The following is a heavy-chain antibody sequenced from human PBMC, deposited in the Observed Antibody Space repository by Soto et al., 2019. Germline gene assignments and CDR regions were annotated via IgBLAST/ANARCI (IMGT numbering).Heavy chain of an antibody. D-gene: IGHD2-8*01. CDR2: IKSKTDGGTT. V-gene: IGHV3-15*07. J-gene: IGHJ1*01. CDR1: GVTFSNAW. CDR3: AADRCLNGVCYLGWW. Sequence: EVQLVEFGGGLVKPGGSLRLSCAASGVTFSNAWMNWVRQAPGKGLEWVGRIKSKTDGGTTDYAAPVKGRFTISRDDSKNTLYLQMNSLETEDTAVYYYAADRCLNGVCYLGWWWGLSTLVTVSS.